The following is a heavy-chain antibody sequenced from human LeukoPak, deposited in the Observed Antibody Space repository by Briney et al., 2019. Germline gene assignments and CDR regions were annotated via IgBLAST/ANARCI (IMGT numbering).Heavy chain of an antibody. CDR2: INQDGSET. V-gene: IGHV3-7*01. Sequence: GGSLRLSCAASGFTFSSYAMSWVRQAPEKGLEWVANINQDGSETYYVDSVKGRFTISRDNDKNSLYLQMNSLRAEDTAVYYCARANWGSVDYWGQGTLVPVSS. CDR1: GFTFSSYA. J-gene: IGHJ4*02. D-gene: IGHD7-27*01. CDR3: ARANWGSVDY.